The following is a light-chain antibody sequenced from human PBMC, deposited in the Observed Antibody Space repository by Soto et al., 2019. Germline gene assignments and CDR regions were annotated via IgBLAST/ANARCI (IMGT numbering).Light chain of an antibody. V-gene: IGLV4-69*01. CDR3: QTWGTGIL. CDR1: SGHSSYA. CDR2: LNSDGSH. J-gene: IGLJ2*01. Sequence: QPVLTQSPSASASLGASVKLTCTLSSGHSSYAIAWHQQQPEKGPRYLMKLNSDGSHSKGDGIPDRFSGSSSGAERYLTISSLQSEDEADYSCQTWGTGILFGGGNKLTVL.